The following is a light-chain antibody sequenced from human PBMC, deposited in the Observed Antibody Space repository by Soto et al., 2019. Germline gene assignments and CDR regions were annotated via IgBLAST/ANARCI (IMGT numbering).Light chain of an antibody. CDR1: ESVSSN. Sequence: EILMTQSPATLSVSPGERATLSCRASESVSSNLAWYQQKPGQAPRLLIYGASTRATGIPARISGSGSGTEFTLTISSLQSEDFAVYYCQQYNKLRTFGQGTKWEVK. V-gene: IGKV3-15*01. CDR3: QQYNKLRT. J-gene: IGKJ1*01. CDR2: GAS.